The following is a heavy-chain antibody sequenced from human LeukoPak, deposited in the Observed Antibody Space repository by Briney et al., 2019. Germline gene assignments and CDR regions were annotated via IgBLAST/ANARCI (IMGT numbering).Heavy chain of an antibody. D-gene: IGHD3-10*01. CDR3: ARDSLHSGSDTGHLY. CDR2: IKQDGSEK. J-gene: IGHJ4*02. Sequence: PGGSLRLSCAASGFTFSSYWMSWVRQAPGKGLEWVANIKQDGSEKYYVDSVEGRFTISRDNAKNSLYLQMNSLRAEDTAVYYCARDSLHSGSDTGHLYWGQGTLVTVSS. CDR1: GFTFSSYW. V-gene: IGHV3-7*01.